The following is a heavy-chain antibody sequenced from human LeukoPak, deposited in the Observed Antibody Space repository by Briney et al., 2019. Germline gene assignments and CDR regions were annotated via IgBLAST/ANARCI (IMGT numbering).Heavy chain of an antibody. CDR3: ASQFVRGVIITEGYGMDV. CDR1: GYTFTDYY. Sequence: ASVKVSCKASGYTFTDYYMNWVRQAPGQGLEWMGWINPSTGGTNYAQKFQGRVTMTRDTSISTAYMELSSLRSEGAAVYYCASQFVRGVIITEGYGMDVWGQGTTVTVSS. V-gene: IGHV1-2*02. D-gene: IGHD3-10*02. CDR2: INPSTGGT. J-gene: IGHJ6*02.